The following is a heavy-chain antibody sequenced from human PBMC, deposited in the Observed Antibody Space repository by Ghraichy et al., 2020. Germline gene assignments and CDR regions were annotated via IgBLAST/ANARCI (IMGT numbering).Heavy chain of an antibody. CDR2: IWYDGSNT. D-gene: IGHD2-21*02. J-gene: IGHJ4*02. Sequence: GESLNISCAASGFTFSSYGMHWVRQAPGKGLEWVAVIWYDGSNTYYADSVKGRFTISRDNSKNTLYLQMNSLRAEDTAVYYCARDQLVTAFDYWGQGTLVTVSS. CDR1: GFTFSSYG. V-gene: IGHV3-33*01. CDR3: ARDQLVTAFDY.